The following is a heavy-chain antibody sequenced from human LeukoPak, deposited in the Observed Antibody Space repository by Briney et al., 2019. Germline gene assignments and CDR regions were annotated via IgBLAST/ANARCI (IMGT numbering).Heavy chain of an antibody. Sequence: GASVKVSCKASGYIFTSYYMHWVRQAPGQGLEWMGGIIPIFGTANYAQKFQGRVTITADESTSTAYMELSSLRSEDTAVYYCARRNQAYSSGWSCFDYWGQGTLVTVSS. CDR2: IIPIFGTA. J-gene: IGHJ4*02. CDR3: ARRNQAYSSGWSCFDY. D-gene: IGHD6-19*01. V-gene: IGHV1-69*13. CDR1: GYIFTSYY.